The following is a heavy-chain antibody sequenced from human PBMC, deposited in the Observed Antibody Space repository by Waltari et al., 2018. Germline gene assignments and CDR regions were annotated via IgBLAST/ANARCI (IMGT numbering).Heavy chain of an antibody. CDR1: GGSFSGYY. D-gene: IGHD6-13*01. Sequence: QVQLQQWGAGLLKPSETLSLTCAVYGGSFSGYYWSWIRQPPGKGLEWIGEINHSGSTNYNPSLKSRVTISVDTSKNQFSLKLSSVTAADTAVYYCARGGSSSWYYYYYYGMDVWGQGTTVIVSS. V-gene: IGHV4-34*01. CDR3: ARGGSSSWYYYYYYGMDV. CDR2: INHSGST. J-gene: IGHJ6*02.